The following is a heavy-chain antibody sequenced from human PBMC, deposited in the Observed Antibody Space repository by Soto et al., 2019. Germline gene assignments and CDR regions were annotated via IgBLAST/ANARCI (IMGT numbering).Heavy chain of an antibody. J-gene: IGHJ6*02. D-gene: IGHD3-3*01. V-gene: IGHV1-18*01. CDR1: GYTFTSCG. Sequence: GASVKVSCKASGYTFTSCGISWVRQAPGQGLEWMGWISAYNGNTNYAQKLQGRVTMTTDTSTSTAYMELRSLRSDDTAVYYCARGGGFLEWLPNLLYYYGMDVWGQGTTVTVSS. CDR3: ARGGGFLEWLPNLLYYYGMDV. CDR2: ISAYNGNT.